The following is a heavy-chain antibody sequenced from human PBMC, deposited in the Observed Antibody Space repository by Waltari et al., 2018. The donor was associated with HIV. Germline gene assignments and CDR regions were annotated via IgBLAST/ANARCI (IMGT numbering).Heavy chain of an antibody. CDR2: INHSGTT. V-gene: IGHV4-34*01. CDR3: ARVGTGWDGSFHYYGMDV. D-gene: IGHD6-19*01. Sequence: QVQLHQWGAGLLKPSETLSLTCAVYGGSFSGYYWSWVRQPPGKGLEWMGEINHSGTTNYNPALKGRVTISVDTSKNQFSLKVNSVTAADTALYFCARVGTGWDGSFHYYGMDVWGQGTAVAVSS. J-gene: IGHJ6*02. CDR1: GGSFSGYY.